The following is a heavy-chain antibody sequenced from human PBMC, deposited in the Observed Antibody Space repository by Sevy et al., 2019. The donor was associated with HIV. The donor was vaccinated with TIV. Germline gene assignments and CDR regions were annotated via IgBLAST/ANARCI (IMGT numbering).Heavy chain of an antibody. J-gene: IGHJ1*01. D-gene: IGHD1-1*01. CDR1: GFTFSSYA. CDR3: ARDPIGPRTYPTPPEYFQH. CDR2: ISYDGSNK. Sequence: GGSLRLSCAASGFTFSSYAMHWVRQAPGKGLEWAAVISYDGSNKYYADSVKGRFTISRDNSKNTLYLQMNSLRAEDTAVYYCARDPIGPRTYPTPPEYFQHWGQGTLVTVSS. V-gene: IGHV3-30-3*01.